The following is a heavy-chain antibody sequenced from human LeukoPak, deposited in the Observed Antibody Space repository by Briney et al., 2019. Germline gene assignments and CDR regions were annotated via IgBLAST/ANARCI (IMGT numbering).Heavy chain of an antibody. Sequence: SKTLSLTCTVSGGSISSYYWSWIRQPPGKGLEWIGYIYYSGSTNYNPSLKSRVTISVDTSKNQFSLKLSSVTAADTAVYYCARLGILWFGELFYTFDYWGQGTLVTVSS. CDR3: ARLGILWFGELFYTFDY. D-gene: IGHD3-10*01. CDR2: IYYSGST. CDR1: GGSISSYY. J-gene: IGHJ4*02. V-gene: IGHV4-59*08.